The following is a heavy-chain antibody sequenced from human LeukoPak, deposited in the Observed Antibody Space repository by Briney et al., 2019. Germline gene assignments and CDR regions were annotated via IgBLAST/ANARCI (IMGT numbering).Heavy chain of an antibody. CDR2: IKQDGSEK. V-gene: IGHV3-7*01. CDR3: ARGPVRDRRTY. D-gene: IGHD3-10*02. CDR1: GFTFSNHW. J-gene: IGHJ4*02. Sequence: PGGSLRLSCAASGFTFSNHWMSWVRQVPGKGLEWVANIKQDGSEKYYVDSVKGRSTISRDNAKNSLYLQMNSLRAEDTAVYYCARGPVRDRRTYWGQGTLVTVSS.